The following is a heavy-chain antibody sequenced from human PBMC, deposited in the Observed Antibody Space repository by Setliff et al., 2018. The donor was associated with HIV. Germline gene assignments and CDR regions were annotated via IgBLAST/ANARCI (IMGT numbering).Heavy chain of an antibody. V-gene: IGHV3-74*01. CDR2: INADGSIT. CDR1: GFCFGNHW. J-gene: IGHJ3*02. D-gene: IGHD3-3*01. CDR3: TRDLDLTGGEAFDI. Sequence: GGSLRLSCAASGFCFGNHWMYWVRQAPGKGLVWVSRINADGSITDYADSVKGRFTISRDNARNSLYLQMNSLRAEDTAMYYCTRDLDLTGGEAFDIWGQGTMVTVSS.